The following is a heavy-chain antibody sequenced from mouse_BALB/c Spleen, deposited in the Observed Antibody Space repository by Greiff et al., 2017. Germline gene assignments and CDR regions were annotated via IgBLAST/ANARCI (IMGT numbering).Heavy chain of an antibody. CDR3: ARSGGNYVAAY. J-gene: IGHJ3*01. Sequence: EVHLVESGGGLVQPGGSRKLSCAASGFTFSSFGMHWVRQAPEKGLEWVAYISSGSSTIYYADTLKGRFTISRDNPKNTLFLQMTSLRSEDTAMYYCARSGGNYVAAYWGQGTLVTVSA. V-gene: IGHV5-17*02. CDR1: GFTFSSFG. CDR2: ISSGSSTI. D-gene: IGHD2-1*01.